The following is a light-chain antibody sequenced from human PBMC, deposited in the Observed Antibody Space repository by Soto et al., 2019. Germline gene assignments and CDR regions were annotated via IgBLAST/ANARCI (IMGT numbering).Light chain of an antibody. V-gene: IGLV1-40*01. CDR3: QSYDNSLNAWV. CDR1: RSNIGADYN. CDR2: DNT. J-gene: IGLJ3*02. Sequence: QAVVTQPPSVSGAPGRRVTISCTGSRSNIGADYNVQWYQLLPGTAPKLLIFDNTNRASGVPDRVSGSKSGSSASLAITGLRAEDEADYYCQSYDNSLNAWVFGGGTKLTVL.